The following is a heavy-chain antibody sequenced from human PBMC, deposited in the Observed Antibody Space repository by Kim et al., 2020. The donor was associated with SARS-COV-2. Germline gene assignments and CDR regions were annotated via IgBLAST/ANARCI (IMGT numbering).Heavy chain of an antibody. D-gene: IGHD3-22*01. J-gene: IGHJ5*02. V-gene: IGHV1-46*01. Sequence: AQKFQGRVTMTRDTATSTVYMELSSLGSEDTAVYYCARGSGSGYYVWFDPWGQGTLVTVSS. CDR3: ARGSGSGYYVWFDP.